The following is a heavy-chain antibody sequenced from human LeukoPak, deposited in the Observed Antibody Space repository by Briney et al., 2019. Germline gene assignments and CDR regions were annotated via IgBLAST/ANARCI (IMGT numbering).Heavy chain of an antibody. V-gene: IGHV3-23*01. Sequence: GGSLRLSCAASGFTFSNYAMSWFRQAPGKGLEWVAAIIGSGGSTYYADSVKGRFTISRDNSKNTLYLQMHTLRAEDTALYYCAKAKYDYGDPVGWFDPWGQGTLVTVSS. CDR3: AKAKYDYGDPVGWFDP. CDR2: IIGSGGST. CDR1: GFTFSNYA. D-gene: IGHD4-17*01. J-gene: IGHJ5*02.